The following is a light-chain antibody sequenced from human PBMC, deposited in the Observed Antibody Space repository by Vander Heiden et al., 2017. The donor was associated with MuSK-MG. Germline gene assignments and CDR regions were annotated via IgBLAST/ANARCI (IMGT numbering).Light chain of an antibody. Sequence: QSALTQPASVSASPGQSITISCTGTSSDVGGYTYVSWYQQHPVKAPKLMIYEVTNRPSGVSNRFSGSQSGNTASLTISGLQAEDEADYYCSSYTSSSTYVFGTGSRVTVL. CDR2: EVT. J-gene: IGLJ1*01. CDR3: SSYTSSSTYV. V-gene: IGLV2-14*01. CDR1: SSDVGGYTY.